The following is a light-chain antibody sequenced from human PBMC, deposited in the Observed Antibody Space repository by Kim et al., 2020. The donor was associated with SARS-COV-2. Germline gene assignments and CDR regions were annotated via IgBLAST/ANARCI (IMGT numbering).Light chain of an antibody. CDR3: QAWHSSTVV. CDR1: KLGDKY. CDR2: QDS. Sequence: SVSPGQTASITCSGDKLGDKYVCWYQQNPGQSPVLVIYQDSKRPSGIPERFSGSNSGNTATLTISGTQAMDEADYYCQAWHSSTVVFGGGTQLTVL. V-gene: IGLV3-1*01. J-gene: IGLJ2*01.